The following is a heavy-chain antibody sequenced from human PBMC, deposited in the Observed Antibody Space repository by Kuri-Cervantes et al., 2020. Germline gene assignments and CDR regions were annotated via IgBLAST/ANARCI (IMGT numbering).Heavy chain of an antibody. Sequence: ASVKVSCKASGYIFTGYYMHWVRQAPGQGLEWMGWINPNSGGTNYAQKFQGRVTMTRDTSISTAYMELSRLRSDDTAVYYCATSLTQPRDCSSTSCYFDYWGQGTLVTVSS. CDR2: INPNSGGT. J-gene: IGHJ4*02. D-gene: IGHD2-2*01. CDR1: GYIFTGYY. V-gene: IGHV1-2*02. CDR3: ATSLTQPRDCSSTSCYFDY.